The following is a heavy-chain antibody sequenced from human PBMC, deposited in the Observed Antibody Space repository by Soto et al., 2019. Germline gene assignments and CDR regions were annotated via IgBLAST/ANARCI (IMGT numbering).Heavy chain of an antibody. CDR3: ARGGEHNKIFGVVIMRDSLKYDY. Sequence: QVQLVESGGGVVQPGRSLRLSCAASGFTFSSYGMHWVRQAPGKGLEWVAVIWYDGSNKYYADSVKGRFTISRDNSKNTLYLQMNSLRAEDTAVYYCARGGEHNKIFGVVIMRDSLKYDYWGQGSLVTVS. D-gene: IGHD3-3*01. J-gene: IGHJ4*02. V-gene: IGHV3-33*01. CDR1: GFTFSSYG. CDR2: IWYDGSNK.